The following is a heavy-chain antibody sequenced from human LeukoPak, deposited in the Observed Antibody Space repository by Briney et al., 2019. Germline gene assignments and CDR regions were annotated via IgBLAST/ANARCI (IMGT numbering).Heavy chain of an antibody. CDR1: GYSFTSYW. J-gene: IGHJ3*02. Sequence: GESLRISCKGSGYSFTSYWISWVRQMPGKGLEWRGRIEPSDSYINYSPSSQGPVPLSADKSISTDYLQWSRLEAADTAMYYCARLPVGSSSGAFDIWGQGTMVTVSS. V-gene: IGHV5-10-1*01. CDR3: ARLPVGSSSGAFDI. CDR2: IEPSDSYI. D-gene: IGHD3-22*01.